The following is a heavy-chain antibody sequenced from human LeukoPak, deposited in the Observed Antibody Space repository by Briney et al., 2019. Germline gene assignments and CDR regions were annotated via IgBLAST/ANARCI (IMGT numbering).Heavy chain of an antibody. D-gene: IGHD1-26*01. V-gene: IGHV4-38-2*02. Sequence: SETLSLTCTVSGYSISSGYYWGWIRQPPGKGLEWIGSIYHSGRTYYNPSLKSRVTISVDTSKNQFSLKLSSVTAADTAVYYCARDEYSGSYSNWFDPWGQGTLVTVSS. CDR3: ARDEYSGSYSNWFDP. CDR2: IYHSGRT. CDR1: GYSISSGYY. J-gene: IGHJ5*02.